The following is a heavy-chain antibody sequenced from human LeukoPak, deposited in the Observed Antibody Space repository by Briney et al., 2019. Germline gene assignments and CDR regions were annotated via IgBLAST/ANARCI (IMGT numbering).Heavy chain of an antibody. CDR1: GFTFNSYN. J-gene: IGHJ6*03. D-gene: IGHD3/OR15-3a*01. V-gene: IGHV3-21*01. CDR2: IYSSSSYI. CDR3: ARRGPKYYMDV. Sequence: PGGSLRLSCAASGFTFNSYNMNWVRQAPGKGLEWVSSIYSSSSYIYYADSVKGRFTISRDNAKNSLYLQMNSLRAEDTAVYYCARRGPKYYMDVWGKGTTVTVSS.